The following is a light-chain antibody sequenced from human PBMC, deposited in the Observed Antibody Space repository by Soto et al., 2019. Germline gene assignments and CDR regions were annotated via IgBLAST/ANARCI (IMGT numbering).Light chain of an antibody. CDR3: QKYNSAPLT. CDR1: QGIRND. J-gene: IGKJ4*01. Sequence: DIPMTQSPSSLSASIGDTVTITCRASQGIRNDLAWYQQKPGRVPKLLIYAASTLQSGVPSRFSGSGSGTDFTLTISSLQPEDVATYYCQKYNSAPLTFGGGTKVEIK. CDR2: AAS. V-gene: IGKV1-27*01.